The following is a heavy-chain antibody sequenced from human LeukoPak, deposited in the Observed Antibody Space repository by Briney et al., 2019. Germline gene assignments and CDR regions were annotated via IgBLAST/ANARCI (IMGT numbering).Heavy chain of an antibody. Sequence: GGSLRLSCAASGFTVSSNYVSWVRQAPGKGLEWVSVIYSGGRKYYAESVKGRFTISRDNSKNMLYLQMNSLRDEVTAVYNCARARVGATWARIWKLDAFDIWGQGTMVTVSS. CDR3: ARARVGATWARIWKLDAFDI. J-gene: IGHJ3*02. D-gene: IGHD1-26*01. CDR1: GFTVSSNY. CDR2: IYSGGRK. V-gene: IGHV3-53*01.